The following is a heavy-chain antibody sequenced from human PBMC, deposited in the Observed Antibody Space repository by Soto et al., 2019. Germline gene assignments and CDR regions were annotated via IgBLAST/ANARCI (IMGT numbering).Heavy chain of an antibody. J-gene: IGHJ6*02. CDR2: IYGDDTK. CDR1: GFSLITTEIQ. V-gene: IGHV2-5*02. Sequence: QITLKESGPTLVKPTQTLTLTCTFSGFSLITTEIQVAWIRQSPGKALECLAVIYGDDTKRYRPSLSSRLTVTKATSKNQVVLIMTNMDPGDTGTYYCAHRVSLFGMDVWGQGTTVTVSS. CDR3: AHRVSLFGMDV.